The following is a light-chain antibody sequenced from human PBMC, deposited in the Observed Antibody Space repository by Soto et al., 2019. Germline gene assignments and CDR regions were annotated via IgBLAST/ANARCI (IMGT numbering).Light chain of an antibody. J-gene: IGKJ1*01. Sequence: DIQMTQSPSTLSASVGDRVTITCRASQTISTWLAWYQQKAGKAPKVLIYKASSLQIGVPSRFSGSGSGTEFTLTISSLQPDDVATYYCQKYNSAPRTFGQGTKVDIK. CDR3: QKYNSAPRT. V-gene: IGKV1-5*03. CDR2: KAS. CDR1: QTISTW.